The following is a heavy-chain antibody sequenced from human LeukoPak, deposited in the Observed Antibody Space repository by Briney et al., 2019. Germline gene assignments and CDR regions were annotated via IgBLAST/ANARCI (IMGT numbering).Heavy chain of an antibody. CDR2: IYFNGST. D-gene: IGHD3-22*01. V-gene: IGHV4-39*07. J-gene: IGHJ4*02. CDR3: ARIWTYYYDSSGYLSGGAHSWFDY. CDR1: GGSISSGGYY. Sequence: SETLSLTCTVSGGSISSGGYYWGWICQPPGKGLEWIGSIYFNGSTYDNPSLKSRVTISVDTSKNQFSLKLTSVTAADTAVYYCARIWTYYYDSSGYLSGGAHSWFDYWGQGTLVTVSS.